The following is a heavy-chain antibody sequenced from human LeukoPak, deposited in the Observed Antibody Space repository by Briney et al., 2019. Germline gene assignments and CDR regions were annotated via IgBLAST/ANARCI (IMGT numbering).Heavy chain of an antibody. CDR3: ARFISSDRIWFDP. V-gene: IGHV4-38-2*01. CDR1: GFSIITGYY. Sequence: SETLSLTCAVSGFSIITGYYWGWIRQPPGKGLEWIGNIYPGVNTYYNASLKSRVTISVDTSKNHFSLTVTSVTAADTAVYYCARFISSDRIWFDPWGQGTLVTVSS. CDR2: IYPGVNT. J-gene: IGHJ5*02. D-gene: IGHD3-22*01.